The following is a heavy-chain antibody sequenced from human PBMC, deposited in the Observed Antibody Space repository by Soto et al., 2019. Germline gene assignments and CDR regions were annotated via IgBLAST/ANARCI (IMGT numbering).Heavy chain of an antibody. J-gene: IGHJ6*02. V-gene: IGHV4-34*01. CDR3: ARAGGQQLYYYYGMDV. Sequence: SETLSLTCAVYGGSLSGYYWSLIRQPPGKGLEWIGEINHSGSTNYNPSLKSRVTISVDTSKNQFSLKLSSVTAADTAVYYCARAGGQQLYYYYGMDVWGQGTTVTVPS. CDR2: INHSGST. CDR1: GGSLSGYY. D-gene: IGHD6-13*01.